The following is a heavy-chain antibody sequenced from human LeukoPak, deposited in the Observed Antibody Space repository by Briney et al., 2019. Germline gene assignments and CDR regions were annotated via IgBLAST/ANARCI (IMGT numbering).Heavy chain of an antibody. CDR2: IDQDGSEK. Sequence: PGGSLRLSCVASGFTFSRYWMSWVRQAPGKGLEWVANIDQDGSEKYYVDSVKGRFTISRGNTKNSLFLQMNSLRAEDTAVYYCAKDLTGSSSWYGNFDYWGQGTLVTVSS. V-gene: IGHV3-7*05. CDR1: GFTFSRYW. CDR3: AKDLTGSSSWYGNFDY. J-gene: IGHJ4*02. D-gene: IGHD6-13*01.